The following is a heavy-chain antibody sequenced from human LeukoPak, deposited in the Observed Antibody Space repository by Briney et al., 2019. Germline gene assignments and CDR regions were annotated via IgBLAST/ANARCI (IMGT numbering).Heavy chain of an antibody. Sequence: GSLRLSCAASGFTFSSYAMSWIRQPPGKGLEWIGEINHSGSTNYNPSLKSRVTISVDTSKNQFSLKLSSVTAADTAVYYCARLPTGSGDQIDYWGQGTLVTVSS. J-gene: IGHJ4*02. CDR1: GFTFSSYA. D-gene: IGHD3-10*01. CDR2: INHSGST. V-gene: IGHV4-34*01. CDR3: ARLPTGSGDQIDY.